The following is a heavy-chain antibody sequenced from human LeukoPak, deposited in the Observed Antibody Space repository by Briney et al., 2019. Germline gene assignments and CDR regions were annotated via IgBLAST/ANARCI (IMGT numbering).Heavy chain of an antibody. Sequence: GGSLRLSCAASGFTFSSYAMSWVCQAPGKGLEWVSGTSGSGGSTYYAGSVKGRFTISRDNSKNTLYLQMNSLRVEDTAVYYCAKNGGSQCYSHLDSWGQGTLVTVSS. CDR3: AKNGGSQCYSHLDS. CDR2: TSGSGGST. J-gene: IGHJ4*02. V-gene: IGHV3-23*01. CDR1: GFTFSSYA. D-gene: IGHD2-15*01.